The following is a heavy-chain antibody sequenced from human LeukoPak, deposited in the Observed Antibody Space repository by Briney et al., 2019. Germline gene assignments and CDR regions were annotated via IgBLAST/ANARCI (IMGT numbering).Heavy chain of an antibody. D-gene: IGHD6-19*01. Sequence: PSETLSLTCTVSGGSIGSSSYYWGWIRQPPGKGLEWIGSIYYSGSTYYNPSLKSRVTISVDTSKNQFSLKLSSVTAADTAVYYCASLGVLGGVAGIVSDYWGQGTLVTVSS. V-gene: IGHV4-39*07. J-gene: IGHJ4*02. CDR3: ASLGVLGGVAGIVSDY. CDR1: GGSIGSSSYY. CDR2: IYYSGST.